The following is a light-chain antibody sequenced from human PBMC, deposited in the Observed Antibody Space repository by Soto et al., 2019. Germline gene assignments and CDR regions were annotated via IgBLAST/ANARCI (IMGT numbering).Light chain of an antibody. Sequence: DIQMTQSPSSLSASVGDRVTITCRASQSIRSYINWYQQIPGKAPRLLIYDASILEAGVPSRFSGSGSGTDFTFTISSLQPEDVATYYCQKCDYLPIFGPGTTVDFK. CDR1: QSIRSY. CDR2: DAS. J-gene: IGKJ3*01. V-gene: IGKV1-33*01. CDR3: QKCDYLPI.